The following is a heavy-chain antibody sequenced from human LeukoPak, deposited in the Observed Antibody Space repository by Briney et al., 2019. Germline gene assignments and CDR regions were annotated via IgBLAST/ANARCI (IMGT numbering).Heavy chain of an antibody. CDR3: ARPNITSYYDSRGYDAFDV. CDR2: IYPGDSDT. V-gene: IGHV5-51*01. CDR1: GYRFSTYW. D-gene: IGHD3-22*01. Sequence: GESLKISCKGSGYRFSTYWIAWVRQMPGKGLEWMGIIYPGDSDTRYSPSFQGQVTISADKSVNTAYLQWSSLKASDTAMYYCARPNITSYYDSRGYDAFDVWGQGTMVIVYS. J-gene: IGHJ3*01.